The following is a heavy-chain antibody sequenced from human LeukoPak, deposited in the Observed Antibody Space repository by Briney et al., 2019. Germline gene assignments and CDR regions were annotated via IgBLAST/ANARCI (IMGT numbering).Heavy chain of an antibody. CDR3: ARPKSITIFGVGTSDAFDI. V-gene: IGHV1-69*13. D-gene: IGHD3-3*01. Sequence: ASVKVSCKASGGTFSSYAISWVRQAPGQGLEWMGGIIPIFGTANYAQKFQGRVTITADESTSTAYMELSSLRSEDTAVYYCARPKSITIFGVGTSDAFDIWGQGTMVTVSS. J-gene: IGHJ3*02. CDR2: IIPIFGTA. CDR1: GGTFSSYA.